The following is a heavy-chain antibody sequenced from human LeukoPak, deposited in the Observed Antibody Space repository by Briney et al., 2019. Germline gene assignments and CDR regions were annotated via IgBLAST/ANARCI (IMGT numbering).Heavy chain of an antibody. Sequence: GASVKVSCKASGYTFTSYGISWVRQAPGQGLEWMGWISAYNGNTNYAQKLQGRVTMTTDTSTSTAYMELRSLRSDDTAVYYCARDLPYYGSGSYQRVLSNWFDPWGQGTLVAVSS. V-gene: IGHV1-18*01. CDR1: GYTFTSYG. D-gene: IGHD3-10*01. CDR3: ARDLPYYGSGSYQRVLSNWFDP. CDR2: ISAYNGNT. J-gene: IGHJ5*02.